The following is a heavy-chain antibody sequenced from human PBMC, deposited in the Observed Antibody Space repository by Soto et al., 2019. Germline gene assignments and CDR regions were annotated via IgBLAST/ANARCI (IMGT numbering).Heavy chain of an antibody. CDR2: ISSCGGST. J-gene: IGHJ4*02. Sequence: EVQLVESGGGLVQPGGSLRLSCAASGFTFSSYAMHWVRQAPGKGLEYVSAISSCGGSTYYPNSVKGRFTVSRDYSKNSLYLQMGSLRAEDMAVYYCAKDPDSSGYYYFDYWAQGTLVTVSS. CDR1: GFTFSSYA. V-gene: IGHV3-64*01. CDR3: AKDPDSSGYYYFDY. D-gene: IGHD3-22*01.